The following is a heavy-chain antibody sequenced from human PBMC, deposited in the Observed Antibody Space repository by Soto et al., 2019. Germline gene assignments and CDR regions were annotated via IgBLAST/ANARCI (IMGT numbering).Heavy chain of an antibody. CDR3: AAGGSGYYAN. V-gene: IGHV3-74*01. CDR2: IKTDGTYA. D-gene: IGHD3-22*01. CDR1: GFTFSTYW. Sequence: EVQLVESGGDLVQLGGSLRLSCAASGFTFSTYWMHWVRQAPGKGLLWVSRIKTDGTYATYADSVKGRFTISRDNAKNTLYLQMNSLRVEDAAVYYCAAGGSGYYANWGQGTLVTVSS. J-gene: IGHJ4*02.